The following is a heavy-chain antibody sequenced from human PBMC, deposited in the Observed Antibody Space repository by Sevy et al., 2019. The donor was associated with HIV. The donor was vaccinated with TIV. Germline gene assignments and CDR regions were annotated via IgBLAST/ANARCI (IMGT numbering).Heavy chain of an antibody. CDR2: IYSSGST. Sequence: SETQSLTCSVSGGSVSSGGYYWSWIRQPPGKGLEWIGYIYSSGSTNYNPSLKSRVTMSVDTSKNQFSLKLNSVTAADTAVYYCARDNPEYDSSGYYLDYWGQGTLVTVSS. V-gene: IGHV4-61*08. CDR1: GGSVSSGGYY. D-gene: IGHD3-22*01. CDR3: ARDNPEYDSSGYYLDY. J-gene: IGHJ4*02.